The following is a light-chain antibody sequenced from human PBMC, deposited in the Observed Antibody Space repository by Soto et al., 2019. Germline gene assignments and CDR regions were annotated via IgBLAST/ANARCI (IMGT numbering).Light chain of an antibody. J-gene: IGKJ1*01. Sequence: DIQMTQSPSTLSASVGDRVTITCRASQTVSSWLAWYQQKPGKAPKLLIYDVSSLESGVPSRFSGSGSGTEVTLSISSLQPDDFATYYCQQYYSYPRTCGQGTKVEVK. V-gene: IGKV1-5*01. CDR3: QQYYSYPRT. CDR2: DVS. CDR1: QTVSSW.